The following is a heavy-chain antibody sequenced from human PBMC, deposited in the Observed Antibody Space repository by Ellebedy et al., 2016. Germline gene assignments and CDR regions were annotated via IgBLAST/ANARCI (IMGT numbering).Heavy chain of an antibody. J-gene: IGHJ4*02. Sequence: GESLKISXAVSGLTFSNFFMSWVRQAPGRGLEWVATISAKGDKRDLADSVQGRFTISRDNSRNTLFLQMNILRADDTAVYYCAREDYYDSYGYFVYWGQGTLVTVSS. CDR3: AREDYYDSYGYFVY. D-gene: IGHD3-22*01. V-gene: IGHV3-23*01. CDR2: ISAKGDKR. CDR1: GLTFSNFF.